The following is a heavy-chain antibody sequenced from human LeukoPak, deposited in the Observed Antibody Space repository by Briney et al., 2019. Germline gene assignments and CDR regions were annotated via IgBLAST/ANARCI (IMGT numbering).Heavy chain of an antibody. Sequence: GGSLRLSCAASGFTFDDYAMHWVRQAPGKGLEWVSLISGDGGSTYYADYVKGPFTISRDNSKNSLYLQMNSLRTEDTALYYCAKDWSSSWYYFDYWGQGTLVTVSS. V-gene: IGHV3-43*02. J-gene: IGHJ4*02. D-gene: IGHD6-13*01. CDR2: ISGDGGST. CDR1: GFTFDDYA. CDR3: AKDWSSSWYYFDY.